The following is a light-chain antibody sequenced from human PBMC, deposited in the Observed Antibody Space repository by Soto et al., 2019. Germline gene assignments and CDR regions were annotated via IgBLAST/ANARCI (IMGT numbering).Light chain of an antibody. CDR3: MQALQSPRT. CDR2: LGS. Sequence: DIVMTQSPLSLPVTPGEPASISCRSSQSLLHSNGYNYLDWYLQKTGQSPQLLIYLGSNRSSGVPDRLSGSGSGTDLTLKISRVEAEDVGVYYCMQALQSPRTFGQGTKVEIK. CDR1: QSLLHSNGYNY. V-gene: IGKV2-28*01. J-gene: IGKJ1*01.